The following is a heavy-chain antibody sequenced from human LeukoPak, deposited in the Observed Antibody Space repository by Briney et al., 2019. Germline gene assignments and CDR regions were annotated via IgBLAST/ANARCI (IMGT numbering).Heavy chain of an antibody. CDR1: GGTFSSYA. CDR3: ASLADIVVVPAAIGGYYYYYGMDV. CDR2: FVPIFGTA. V-gene: IGHV1-69*06. D-gene: IGHD2-2*01. Sequence: SVTVSCKASGGTFSSYAISWVRQAPGQGLEWMGGFVPIFGTANYAQKFQGRVTITADKSTSTAYMELSSLRSEDTAVYYCASLADIVVVPAAIGGYYYYYGMDVWGKGTTVTVSS. J-gene: IGHJ6*04.